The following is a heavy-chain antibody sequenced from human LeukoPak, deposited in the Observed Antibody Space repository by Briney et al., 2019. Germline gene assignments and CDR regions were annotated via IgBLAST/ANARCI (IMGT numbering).Heavy chain of an antibody. D-gene: IGHD6-13*01. CDR2: ISNSGGFT. V-gene: IGHV3-23*01. CDR1: GFTFSSYA. J-gene: IGHJ4*02. Sequence: GGSLRLSCAASGFTFSSYAMTWVRQAPGKGLEWVSGISNSGGFTYYADSVKDRLTISRDNSKNTLYLQMNSLRAEDTALYYCAILYSTNYWGQGTLVTVSS. CDR3: AILYSTNY.